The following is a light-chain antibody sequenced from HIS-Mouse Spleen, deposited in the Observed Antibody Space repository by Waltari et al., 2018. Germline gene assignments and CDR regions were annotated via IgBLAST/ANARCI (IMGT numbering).Light chain of an antibody. CDR3: YSTDSSGNHRV. CDR1: ALPTKY. V-gene: IGLV3-10*01. J-gene: IGLJ2*01. CDR2: EDS. Sequence: SYELTQPPSVSESPGQTARITCSGDALPTKYAYWYQQKSGQAPVLVIYEDSKRPSGIPERFSGSSSGTMATLTISGAQVEDEADYYCYSTDSSGNHRVFGGGTKLTVL.